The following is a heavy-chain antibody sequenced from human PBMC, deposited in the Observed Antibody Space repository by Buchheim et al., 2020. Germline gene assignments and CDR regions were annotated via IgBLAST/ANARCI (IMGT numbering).Heavy chain of an antibody. J-gene: IGHJ4*02. CDR2: INQDGSGK. CDR1: GFSLSNHW. V-gene: IGHV3-7*01. D-gene: IGHD7-27*01. CDR3: ASWAGRDY. Sequence: EVQLVESGGGLVQPGGSLRLSCAVSGFSLSNHWMTWVRQAPGKGLQWVANINQDGSGKFYVDAVKGRFTISRDGAKNSLYLQMNSLKAEDTAIYYCASWAGRDYWGQGT.